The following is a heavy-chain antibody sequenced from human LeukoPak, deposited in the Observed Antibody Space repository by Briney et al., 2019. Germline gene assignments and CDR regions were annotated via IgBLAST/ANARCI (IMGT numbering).Heavy chain of an antibody. CDR1: GVSITHY. J-gene: IGHJ4*02. D-gene: IGHD6-19*01. Sequence: SETLSLTCTVSGVSITHYWGWIRQPPGKGLEWIGYIYYSGSTNYNPSLKSRVTISVDTFKNQFSLKLSSVTAADTAVYYCARVVAGTRYFDYWGQGTLVTVSS. CDR2: IYYSGST. V-gene: IGHV4-59*11. CDR3: ARVVAGTRYFDY.